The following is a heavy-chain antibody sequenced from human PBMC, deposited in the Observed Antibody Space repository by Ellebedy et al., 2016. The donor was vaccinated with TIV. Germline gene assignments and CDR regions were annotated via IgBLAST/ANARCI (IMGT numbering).Heavy chain of an antibody. V-gene: IGHV1-18*04. Sequence: ASVKVSCKASGYTFTSFGISWLRQAPGQGLEWMGWISDYNDDTTYAQKFQDRVTMTTDTSTTTGYMELRSLRSDDTAAYYCARVIGLRDCDGATCSPPPPLDYWGQGTLVTVSS. CDR1: GYTFTSFG. CDR2: ISDYNDDT. D-gene: IGHD2-21*01. J-gene: IGHJ4*02. CDR3: ARVIGLRDCDGATCSPPPPLDY.